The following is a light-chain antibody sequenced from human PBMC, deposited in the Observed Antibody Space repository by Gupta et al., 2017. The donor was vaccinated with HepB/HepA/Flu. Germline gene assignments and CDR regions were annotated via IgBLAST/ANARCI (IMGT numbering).Light chain of an antibody. CDR1: INNVGNQG. CDR2: RNN. J-gene: IGLJ2*01. Sequence: QPGLTQPPSVSKGLRQTATLTCTGNINNVGNQGAAWLQQHQGHPPKLLSYRNNNRPSGISERFSASTSGNTASLTITGLLPEDEADYYCSTWDSTLSAVVFGGGTKLTVL. V-gene: IGLV10-54*04. CDR3: STWDSTLSAVV.